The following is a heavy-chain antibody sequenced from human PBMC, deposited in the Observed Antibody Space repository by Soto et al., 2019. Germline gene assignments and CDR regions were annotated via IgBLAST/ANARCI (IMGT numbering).Heavy chain of an antibody. Sequence: QVQLVESGGGLVKPGGSLRLSCAASGFTFSDNYMSWIRQAPGKGLEWVSYISSSGTTIYYAGSVKGRFTISRDNAKNSLYLQMDSLRAEDTAVYYCVRAPYGCTSWFDSWGQGTLVTVSS. CDR2: ISSSGTTI. CDR3: VRAPYGCTSWFDS. CDR1: GFTFSDNY. D-gene: IGHD3-10*01. V-gene: IGHV3-11*01. J-gene: IGHJ5*01.